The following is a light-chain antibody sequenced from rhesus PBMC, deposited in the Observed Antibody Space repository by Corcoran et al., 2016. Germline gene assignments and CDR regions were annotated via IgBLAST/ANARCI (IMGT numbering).Light chain of an antibody. CDR2: EVT. V-gene: IGLV2-32*02. CDR1: SSDIGGYNY. Sequence: QAALTQPRSVSGSPRQSVTISCTGTSSDIGGYNYVSWYQQHPGTAPKLMIYEVTKRPSGVSDRVSGAKSGNTASLTISGLQAEDEEDYYCCSDAGSSTYIFGAGTRLTVL. J-gene: IGLJ1*01. CDR3: CSDAGSSTYI.